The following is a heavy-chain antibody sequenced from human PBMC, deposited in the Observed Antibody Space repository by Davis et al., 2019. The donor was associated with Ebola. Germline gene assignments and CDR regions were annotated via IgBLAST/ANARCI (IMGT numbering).Heavy chain of an antibody. CDR1: GFTVSSNY. CDR3: ARDYYYYGMDV. CDR2: IKQDGSEK. J-gene: IGHJ6*02. V-gene: IGHV3-7*03. Sequence: GESLKISCAASGFTVSSNYMSWVRQAPGKGLEWVANIKQDGSEKYYVDSVKGRFTISRDNAKNSLYLQMNSLRAEDTAVYYCARDYYYYGMDVWGQGTTVTVSS.